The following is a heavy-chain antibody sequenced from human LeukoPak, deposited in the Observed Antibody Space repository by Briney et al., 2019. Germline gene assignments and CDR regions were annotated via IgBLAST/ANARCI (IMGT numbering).Heavy chain of an antibody. D-gene: IGHD6-6*01. J-gene: IGHJ2*01. CDR2: IVVGSGNT. Sequence: SVKVSCKASGFTFTSSAVQWVRQARGQRLEWIGWIVVGSGNTNHAQKFQERVTITRDMSTSTAYMELSSLRSEDTAVYYCAAPTGYSSSGDFDLWGRGTLVTVSS. CDR3: AAPTGYSSSGDFDL. CDR1: GFTFTSSA. V-gene: IGHV1-58*01.